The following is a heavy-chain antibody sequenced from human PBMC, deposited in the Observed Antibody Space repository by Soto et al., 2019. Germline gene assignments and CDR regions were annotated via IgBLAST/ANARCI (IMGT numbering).Heavy chain of an antibody. D-gene: IGHD1-26*01. V-gene: IGHV1-69*13. J-gene: IGHJ4*02. CDR1: GRTFSSYA. CDR3: ARALPDSGSYAFGY. CDR2: IIPMFGTA. Sequence: AVKVSFKASGRTFSSYAISWVRQAPGQGLEWMGGIIPMFGTANYAQKLPGRVTITAXXXXXXAXMXLSSLRSEDTAVYYCARALPDSGSYAFGYWGQ.